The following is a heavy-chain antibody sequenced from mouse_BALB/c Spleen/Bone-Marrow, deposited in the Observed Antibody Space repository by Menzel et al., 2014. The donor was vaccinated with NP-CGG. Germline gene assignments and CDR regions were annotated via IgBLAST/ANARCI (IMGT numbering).Heavy chain of an antibody. Sequence: DVMLVESGPSPVKPSQTLSLTCSVTGDSITSSYWNWIRKFPGNKLEYMGYISYSGNAYYNPSLKSRISLTRDTSKNQYYLQLNSVTTEDTATYFCARGNGYHFDYWGQGTTLTVSS. D-gene: IGHD1-2*01. CDR3: ARGNGYHFDY. V-gene: IGHV3-8*02. CDR1: GDSITSSY. CDR2: ISYSGNA. J-gene: IGHJ2*01.